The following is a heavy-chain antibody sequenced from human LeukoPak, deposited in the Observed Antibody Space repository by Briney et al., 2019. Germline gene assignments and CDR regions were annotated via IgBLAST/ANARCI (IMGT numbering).Heavy chain of an antibody. V-gene: IGHV3-30-3*01. CDR1: GFTFSSYA. Sequence: PGRSLRLSCAASGFTFSSYAMHWVRQAPGKGLEWVAVISYDGSNKYYADSVKGRFTISRDNSKNTLYLQMNSLRAEDTAVYYCARGQRGTDVWGQGTTVTVSS. CDR3: ARGQRGTDV. CDR2: ISYDGSNK. J-gene: IGHJ6*02. D-gene: IGHD6-25*01.